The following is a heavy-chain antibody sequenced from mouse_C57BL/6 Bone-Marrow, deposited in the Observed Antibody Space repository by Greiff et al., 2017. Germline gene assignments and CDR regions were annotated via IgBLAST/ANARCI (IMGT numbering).Heavy chain of an antibody. J-gene: IGHJ1*03. V-gene: IGHV5-4*01. CDR3: ARGLWLLGYWYFDV. Sequence: EVHLVESGGGLVKPGGSLKLSCAASGFTFSSYAMPWVRQTPEKRLEWVATISDGGSYTYYPHNVKGRSTISRDNAKTNLYLQMSHLKSEDTAMYYCARGLWLLGYWYFDVWGTGTTVTVSS. D-gene: IGHD2-2*01. CDR1: GFTFSSYA. CDR2: ISDGGSYT.